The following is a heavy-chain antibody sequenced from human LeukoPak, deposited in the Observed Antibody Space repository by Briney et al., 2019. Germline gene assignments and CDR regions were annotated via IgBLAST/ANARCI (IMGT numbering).Heavy chain of an antibody. CDR1: GFTFSRYS. Sequence: GGSLRLSCAASGFTFSRYSMSWVRQAPEKGLEWCSYISSSSNTIYYADSVTGRFTISRDNAKNSLYLQRTSLRAEDTAVYYCARGGSYYNEAFDIWGQGTMVTVSS. J-gene: IGHJ3*02. CDR3: ARGGSYYNEAFDI. V-gene: IGHV3-48*01. D-gene: IGHD3-10*01. CDR2: ISSSSNTI.